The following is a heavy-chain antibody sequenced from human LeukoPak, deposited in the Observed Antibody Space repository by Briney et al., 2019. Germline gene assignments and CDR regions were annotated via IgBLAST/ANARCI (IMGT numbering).Heavy chain of an antibody. CDR2: IYYSGNT. CDR3: SRAPGQWLGTGMDV. V-gene: IGHV4-59*02. Sequence: SETLSLTCTVSGVSVSSYHWSWIRQPPGKALEWIGYIYYSGNTNYNPSLESRVTISVDPSKTQFSLTLTSVTAADTAVYYCSRAPGQWLGTGMDVWGQGTTVTVSS. D-gene: IGHD6-19*01. CDR1: GVSVSSYH. J-gene: IGHJ6*02.